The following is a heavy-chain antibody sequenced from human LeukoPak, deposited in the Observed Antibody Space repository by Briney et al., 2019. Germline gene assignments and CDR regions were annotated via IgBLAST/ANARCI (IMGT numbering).Heavy chain of an antibody. D-gene: IGHD3-3*01. J-gene: IGHJ5*02. CDR2: ISGSGGST. CDR3: ARDSNYDFWSGYPYNWFDP. CDR1: GFTFSSYA. V-gene: IGHV3-23*01. Sequence: GGSLRLSCAASGFTFSSYAMSWVRQAPGKGLEWVSAISGSGGSTYYADSVKGRFTISRDNAKNSLYLQMNSLRAEDTAVYYCARDSNYDFWSGYPYNWFDPWGQGTLVTVSS.